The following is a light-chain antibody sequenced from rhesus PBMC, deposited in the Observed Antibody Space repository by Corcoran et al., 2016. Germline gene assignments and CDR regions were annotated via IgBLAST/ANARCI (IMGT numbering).Light chain of an antibody. CDR1: QGINKE. V-gene: IGKV1-94*01. Sequence: DIQMTQSPSSLSASVGDLVTVTCRASQGINKELSWYQQKPGKAPTLLIYAASNLRTGVSSRFSGRGSGTDYTLTISSLQSEDVATYYCLQDYATPYSFGQGTKVEIK. CDR2: AAS. J-gene: IGKJ2*01. CDR3: LQDYATPYS.